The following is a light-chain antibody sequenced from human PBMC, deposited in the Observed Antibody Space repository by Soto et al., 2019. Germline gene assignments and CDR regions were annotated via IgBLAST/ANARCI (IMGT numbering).Light chain of an antibody. Sequence: DIQMTQSPSTLSASVVDRVTITCRASQSISSWLAWYQQKPGTAPKLLIYKASTLQSGVPSRFSGSGSGTEFTLTISSLQPDDSATYYCQQYNDNWTFGQGTKVDIK. CDR1: QSISSW. J-gene: IGKJ1*01. V-gene: IGKV1-5*03. CDR3: QQYNDNWT. CDR2: KAS.